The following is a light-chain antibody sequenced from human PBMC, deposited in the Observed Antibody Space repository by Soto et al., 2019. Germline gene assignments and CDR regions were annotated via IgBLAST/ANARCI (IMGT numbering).Light chain of an antibody. CDR1: HGIRND. J-gene: IGKJ1*01. CDR2: AAS. V-gene: IGKV1-17*01. Sequence: DIQMTQSPSSLSASVGDRVTITCRASHGIRNDLGWYQQKPGKAPKRVVYAASSLQNGVQSRFSASGSGKEFTLKTNTMPTEDFAIYYCLQHNSDPWTFGRGTKVEIK. CDR3: LQHNSDPWT.